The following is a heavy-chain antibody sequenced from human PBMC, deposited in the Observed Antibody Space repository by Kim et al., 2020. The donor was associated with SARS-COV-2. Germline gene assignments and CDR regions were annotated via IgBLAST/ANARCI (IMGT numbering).Heavy chain of an antibody. CDR2: ISWNSGSI. J-gene: IGHJ3*02. CDR3: AKGTHSSGWYWDAFDI. V-gene: IGHV3-9*01. CDR1: GFTVDDYA. Sequence: GGSLRLSCAASGFTVDDYAMHWVRQAPGKGLEWVSGISWNSGSIGYADSVKGRFTIFRDNAKNSLYLQMNSLRAEDTALYYCAKGTHSSGWYWDAFDIWGQGTMVTVSS. D-gene: IGHD6-19*01.